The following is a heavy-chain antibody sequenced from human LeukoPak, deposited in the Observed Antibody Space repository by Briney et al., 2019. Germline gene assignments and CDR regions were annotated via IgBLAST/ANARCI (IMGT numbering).Heavy chain of an antibody. Sequence: SETLSLTCAVYGGSFSGYYWSWIRQPPGKGLEWIGEINHSGITNYNPSLKSRVTISVDTSKNQFSLKLSSVTAADTAVYYCARGYSSSPHLDYWGQGTLVTVSS. J-gene: IGHJ4*02. CDR1: GGSFSGYY. CDR3: ARGYSSSPHLDY. V-gene: IGHV4-34*01. CDR2: INHSGIT. D-gene: IGHD6-13*01.